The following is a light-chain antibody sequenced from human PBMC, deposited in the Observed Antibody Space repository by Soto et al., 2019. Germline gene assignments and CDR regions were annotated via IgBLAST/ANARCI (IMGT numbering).Light chain of an antibody. Sequence: SYELTQSPSVSVAPGRTARITCGGNNIGSKSVHWYQQKPGQAPVAVVYDDSDRPSGIPERFSGSNSGNKATLTISRVEAGDEADFYCQVWDSRSEHWVFGGGTKLTVL. J-gene: IGLJ3*02. CDR3: QVWDSRSEHWV. V-gene: IGLV3-21*02. CDR1: NIGSKS. CDR2: DDS.